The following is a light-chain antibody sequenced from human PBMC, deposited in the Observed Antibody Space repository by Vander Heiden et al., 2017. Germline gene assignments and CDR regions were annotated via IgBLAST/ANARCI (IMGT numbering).Light chain of an antibody. V-gene: IGKV3-15*01. CDR3: QQDNNWPGT. CDR1: QSVSSN. Sequence: EIAMTPSPATLSVSPGERATLTCRASQSVSSNLAWYQQKPGQAPRLLIYGASTRATGIPARFSGSGSGTEFTLTISSLQSEDFAVYYCQQDNNWPGTFGQGTKLEIK. J-gene: IGKJ2*01. CDR2: GAS.